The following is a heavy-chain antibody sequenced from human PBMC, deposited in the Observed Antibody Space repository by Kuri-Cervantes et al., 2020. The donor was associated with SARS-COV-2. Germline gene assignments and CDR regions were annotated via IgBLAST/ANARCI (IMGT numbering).Heavy chain of an antibody. CDR3: AKDLYSSGWYTDY. D-gene: IGHD6-19*01. Sequence: GGSLRLSCAASGFTFDDYAMHWVRQAPGKGLEWVSGISWNSGSIGYADSVKGRFTISRDNAKNSLYLQMNSLRAEDTALYYCAKDLYSSGWYTDYWGQGTLVTVSS. J-gene: IGHJ4*02. CDR1: GFTFDDYA. CDR2: ISWNSGSI. V-gene: IGHV3-9*01.